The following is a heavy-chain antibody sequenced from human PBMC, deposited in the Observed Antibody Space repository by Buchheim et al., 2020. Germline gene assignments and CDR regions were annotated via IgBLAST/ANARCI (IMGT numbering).Heavy chain of an antibody. CDR3: ARGFRGYCSGTSCYYFDY. CDR1: GGSISSGDYY. V-gene: IGHV4-30-4*01. CDR2: IYYSGST. Sequence: QVQLQESGPGLVKPSQTLSLTCTVSGGSISSGDYYWRWIRQPPGKGLEWIGYIYYSGSTYYNPSLKSRVTISVDPSKNQFSLKLSSVTAADTAVYYCARGFRGYCSGTSCYYFDYWGQGTL. D-gene: IGHD2-15*01. J-gene: IGHJ4*02.